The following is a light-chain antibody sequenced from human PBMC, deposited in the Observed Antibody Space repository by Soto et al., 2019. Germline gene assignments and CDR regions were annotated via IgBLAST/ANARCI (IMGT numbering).Light chain of an antibody. Sequence: EIVLTQSPGTLSLSPGERATLSCRTSQTVSNTYLAWYQQKPGQAHRLLIYGASSRATGIQDRFSGSGSGTDFTLTISRLEPEDFAVYYCQQYSTSPPEYTFGQGTKLEIK. CDR2: GAS. J-gene: IGKJ2*01. V-gene: IGKV3-20*01. CDR1: QTVSNTY. CDR3: QQYSTSPPEYT.